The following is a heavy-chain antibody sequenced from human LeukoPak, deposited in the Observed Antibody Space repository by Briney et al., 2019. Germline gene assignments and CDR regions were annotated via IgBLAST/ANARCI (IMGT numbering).Heavy chain of an antibody. CDR2: ISGSGDNT. V-gene: IGHV3-23*01. D-gene: IGHD2-15*01. CDR3: AKTRGYCSGGSCYSDY. CDR1: GFTFSSYA. J-gene: IGHJ4*02. Sequence: GRSLRLSCAASGFTFSSYAMTWIRQAPGKGLEWVSGISGSGDNTYYADSVKGRVTISRDNSKNTVYLQMSSLRVEDTAVYYCAKTRGYCSGGSCYSDYWGLGTLVTVSS.